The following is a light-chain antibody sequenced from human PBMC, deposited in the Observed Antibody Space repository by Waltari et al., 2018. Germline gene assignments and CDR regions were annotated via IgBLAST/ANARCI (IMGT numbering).Light chain of an antibody. V-gene: IGKV2-28*01. Sequence: DIVMTQSPLSLPVTPGEPASISCRSSQSLLQSNGFNYWDWYLPRPGQSPQLLIYLGSNRASGVPDRFSGSGSGTDFQLKISRVEAEDVGIYYCMQGLVTPFTFGPGTKVGIK. CDR2: LGS. CDR1: QSLLQSNGFNY. CDR3: MQGLVTPFT. J-gene: IGKJ3*01.